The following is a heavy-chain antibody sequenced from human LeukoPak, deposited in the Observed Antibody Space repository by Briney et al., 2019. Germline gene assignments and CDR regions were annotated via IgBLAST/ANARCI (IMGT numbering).Heavy chain of an antibody. D-gene: IGHD5-18*01. CDR1: GYTFTSYA. J-gene: IGHJ3*02. CDR2: IIPIFGTA. V-gene: IGHV1-69*05. CDR3: ARGGGYSYGYEKAFDI. Sequence: SVKVSCKASGYTFTSYAISWVRQAPGQGLEWMGGIIPIFGTANYAQKFQGRVTITTDESTSTAYMELSSLRSEDTAVYYCARGGGYSYGYEKAFDIWGQGTMVTVSS.